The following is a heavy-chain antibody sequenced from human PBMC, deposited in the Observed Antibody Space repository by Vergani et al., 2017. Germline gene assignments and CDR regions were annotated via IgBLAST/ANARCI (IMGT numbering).Heavy chain of an antibody. CDR2: IWYDGSNK. CDR1: GFTFSSYG. CDR3: ARGDCTNGLSPSRKVVDV. J-gene: IGHJ6*02. V-gene: IGHV3-33*01. Sequence: QVQLVESGGGVVQPGRSLRLSCAASGFTFSSYGMHWVRQAPGKGLEWVAVIWYDGSNKYYADSVKGRFTISRDNSKNTLYLQMNSLRAENTAVYYCARGDCTNGLSPSRKVVDVWGQGTTVTVSS. D-gene: IGHD2-8*01.